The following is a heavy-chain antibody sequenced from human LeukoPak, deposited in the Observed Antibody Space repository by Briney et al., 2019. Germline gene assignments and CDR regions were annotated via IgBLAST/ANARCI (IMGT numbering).Heavy chain of an antibody. V-gene: IGHV3-7*01. CDR1: GFGFSTSW. D-gene: IGHD2/OR15-2a*01. CDR3: TSLSNSYGMDV. J-gene: IGHJ6*02. Sequence: GGSLRLSCAASGFGFSTSWMSWVRQAPGKGLEWAANIKQDGSEKYYVDSVKGRFTISRDNAKNSVYLQMNSLRDEDTAVYYCTSLSNSYGMDVWGQGTTATVSS. CDR2: IKQDGSEK.